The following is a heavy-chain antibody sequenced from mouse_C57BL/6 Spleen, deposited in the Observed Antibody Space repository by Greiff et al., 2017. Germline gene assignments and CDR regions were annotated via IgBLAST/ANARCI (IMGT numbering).Heavy chain of an antibody. CDR2: ISSGGSYT. CDR3: ARHGSSYDWYFDV. Sequence: DVMLVESGGDLVKPGGSLKLSCAASGFTFSSYGMSWVRQTPDKRLEWVATISSGGSYTYYPDRVKGRFTISRDNAKNTLYLQMSSLKSEDTAMYYCARHGSSYDWYFDVWGTGTTVTVSS. CDR1: GFTFSSYG. V-gene: IGHV5-6*02. J-gene: IGHJ1*03. D-gene: IGHD1-1*01.